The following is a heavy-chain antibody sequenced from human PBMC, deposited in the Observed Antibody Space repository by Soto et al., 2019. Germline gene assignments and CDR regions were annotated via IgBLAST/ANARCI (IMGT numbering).Heavy chain of an antibody. CDR1: GGTISSYA. V-gene: IGHV1-69*12. J-gene: IGHJ6*02. CDR2: IIPIFGTA. CDR3: ARHVPAAGYYYGMDV. Sequence: QVQLVQSGAEVKKPGSSVKVSCKASGGTISSYAISWVRQAPGQGLEWMGGIIPIFGTANYAQKFQGRVTITADESXCTAYMELSSLRSEDTAVYYCARHVPAAGYYYGMDVWGQGTTVTVSS. D-gene: IGHD2-2*01.